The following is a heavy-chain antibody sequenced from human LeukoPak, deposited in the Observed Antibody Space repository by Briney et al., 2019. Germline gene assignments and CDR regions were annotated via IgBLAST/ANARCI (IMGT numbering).Heavy chain of an antibody. J-gene: IGHJ4*02. V-gene: IGHV3-74*01. CDR1: GFIFSSWW. D-gene: IGHD3-9*01. CDR2: INTDGSYI. Sequence: PGGSLRLSCAASGFIFSSWWMIWFRRLPGKGLVSVSHINTDGSYIRYADSVKGRFTISRDNAENTLYLQMNSLRPEDTGVYYCTTFGIDWSLSYWGQGALVTVSS. CDR3: TTFGIDWSLSY.